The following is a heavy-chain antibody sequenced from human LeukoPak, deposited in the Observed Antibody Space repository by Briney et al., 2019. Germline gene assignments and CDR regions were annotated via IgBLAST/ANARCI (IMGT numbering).Heavy chain of an antibody. D-gene: IGHD3-10*01. CDR2: INPSGGST. Sequence: SVTVSCKSSGYTFTSYYMYWVRQAPGQGFEWRGIINPSGGSTSYAQKFQGRDTMTRDTSTSTVYMELSSLRSEDTAVYYCARDSGMVRGTVDYWGQGTLVTVSS. J-gene: IGHJ4*02. V-gene: IGHV1-46*01. CDR3: ARDSGMVRGTVDY. CDR1: GYTFTSYY.